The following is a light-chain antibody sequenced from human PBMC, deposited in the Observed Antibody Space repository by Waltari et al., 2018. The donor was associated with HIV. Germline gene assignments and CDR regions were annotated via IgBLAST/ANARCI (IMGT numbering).Light chain of an antibody. Sequence: QSVLTQPPSASGTPGQRVTISCSGSSSNIGSNAVNWYQQVPGTAPKPRIYSGNRRPAGVPDRFSGSKSGTSASLAISGLQSEDEANYYCAAWDDSLNGPLFGGGTKLTVL. V-gene: IGLV1-44*01. CDR2: SGN. CDR1: SSNIGSNA. CDR3: AAWDDSLNGPL. J-gene: IGLJ3*02.